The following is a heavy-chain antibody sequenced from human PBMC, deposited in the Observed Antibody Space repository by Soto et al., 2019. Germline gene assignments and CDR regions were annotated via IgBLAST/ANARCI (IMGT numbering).Heavy chain of an antibody. CDR3: AREMATIGAFDY. J-gene: IGHJ4*02. CDR2: IYYSGST. D-gene: IGHD4-17*01. V-gene: IGHV4-30-4*01. Sequence: PSETLSLTCTVSGGSISSGDYYLSWIRQPPGKGLEWIGYIYYSGSTYYNQSLKSRVTISVETSKNLFSLKLSSVTAADTDVYYCAREMATIGAFDYWGQGTLVTVSS. CDR1: GGSISSGDYY.